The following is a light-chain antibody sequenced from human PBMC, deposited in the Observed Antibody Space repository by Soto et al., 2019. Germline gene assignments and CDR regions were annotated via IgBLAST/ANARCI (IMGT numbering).Light chain of an antibody. CDR2: EVS. J-gene: IGLJ1*01. CDR1: SSDVGSYNL. CDR3: SSYTTSSTYV. V-gene: IGLV2-14*02. Sequence: QSVLTQPASVSGSPGQSITISCTGTSSDVGSYNLVSWYQQHPGKAPKLMIYEVSKWPSGVSNRFSGSKSGNTASLTISGLQAEDEADYYCSSYTTSSTYVFGTGTKVTV.